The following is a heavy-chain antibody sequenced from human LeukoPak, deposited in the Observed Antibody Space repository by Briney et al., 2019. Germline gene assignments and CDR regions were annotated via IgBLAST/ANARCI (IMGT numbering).Heavy chain of an antibody. J-gene: IGHJ4*02. D-gene: IGHD2-2*01. CDR2: IIPIFGTA. Sequence: GSSVKVSCKASGGTFSSYAISWVRQAPGQGLEWMGGIIPIFGTANYAQKFQGRVTITADESTSTAYMELSSLRSEGTAVYYCARGLNQLLIEWAFDYWGQGTLVTVSS. CDR1: GGTFSSYA. V-gene: IGHV1-69*13. CDR3: ARGLNQLLIEWAFDY.